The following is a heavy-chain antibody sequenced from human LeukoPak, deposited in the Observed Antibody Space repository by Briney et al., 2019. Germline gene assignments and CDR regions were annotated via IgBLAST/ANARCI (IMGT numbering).Heavy chain of an antibody. CDR1: GGSIRTNNYY. J-gene: IGHJ4*02. V-gene: IGHV4-39*01. CDR3: ASRVCSGGSCYVNY. CDR2: IYCSGSAYSGSA. D-gene: IGHD2-15*01. Sequence: SSETLSLTCTVSGGSIRTNNYYWGWIRQPPGEGLEWIVSIYCSGSAYSGSAYYNPSLKSRVTISVDTSKNQFSLKVNSVTAADTAVYFCASRVCSGGSCYVNYWGQGILVTVSS.